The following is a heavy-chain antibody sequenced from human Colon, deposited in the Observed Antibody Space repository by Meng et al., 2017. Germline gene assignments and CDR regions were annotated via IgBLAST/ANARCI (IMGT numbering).Heavy chain of an antibody. CDR1: GGSISSGDYY. D-gene: IGHD3-22*01. V-gene: IGHV4-30-4*01. J-gene: IGHJ5*02. CDR2: IYHSGST. Sequence: QVQLQESGPGLVKPSQTLFLTCTVSGGSISSGDYYWSWIRQPPGKGLEWIGYIYHSGSTFYSPSLKSRVTISVDTSKNQFSLKLNSVTAADTAVYYCARGVDDSSGYYYVAWGQGTLVTVSS. CDR3: ARGVDDSSGYYYVA.